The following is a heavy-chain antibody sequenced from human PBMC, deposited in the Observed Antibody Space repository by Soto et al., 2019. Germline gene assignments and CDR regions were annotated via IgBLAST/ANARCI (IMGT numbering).Heavy chain of an antibody. V-gene: IGHV4-4*07. CDR1: GASVTSYY. CDR3: ARDGVGPHGMDV. D-gene: IGHD2-8*01. J-gene: IGHJ6*02. CDR2: IYTSGNT. Sequence: QVQLQGSDPRLLKPSETLSLTCTVSGASVTSYYWSWIRQPAGKGLDWIGRIYTSGNTDYNPSLKSRVTLSLETSQNQVCLKLSSVTAADTAIYYCARDGVGPHGMDVWGQGTTVTVSS.